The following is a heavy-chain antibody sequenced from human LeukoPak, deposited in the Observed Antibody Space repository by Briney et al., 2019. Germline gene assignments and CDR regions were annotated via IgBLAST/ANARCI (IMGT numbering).Heavy chain of an antibody. J-gene: IGHJ4*02. CDR2: ISYDGSNK. D-gene: IGHD1-26*01. CDR1: GFTFSTYA. Sequence: GRSLRLSCAASGFTFSTYAIHWVRQAPGKGLEWVTVISYDGSNKYFADSVKGRFTISRDNSKNTLYLQMNSLSAEDTAVYYCAKALQGYSGSYTLDYWGQGTLVTVSS. CDR3: AKALQGYSGSYTLDY. V-gene: IGHV3-30*18.